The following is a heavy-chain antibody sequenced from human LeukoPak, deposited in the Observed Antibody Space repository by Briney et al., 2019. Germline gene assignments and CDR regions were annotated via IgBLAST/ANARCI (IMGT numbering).Heavy chain of an antibody. CDR2: ISPIFGTA. D-gene: IGHD6-13*01. V-gene: IGHV1-69*01. CDR1: GGTFSSYA. J-gene: IGHJ6*02. Sequence: SVTVSCKASGGTFSSYAISWVRQAPGQGREGMGGISPIFGTANYAQKFQGRVTITADESTSTAYMELSSLRSEDTAVYYCARDHSSERIAAAGARGYYYYGMDVWGQGTTVTVSS. CDR3: ARDHSSERIAAAGARGYYYYGMDV.